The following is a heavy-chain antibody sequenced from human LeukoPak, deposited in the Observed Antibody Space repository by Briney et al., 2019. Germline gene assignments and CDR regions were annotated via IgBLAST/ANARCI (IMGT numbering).Heavy chain of an antibody. CDR3: ARLPPGIYGGNSPFDY. V-gene: IGHV4-59*08. D-gene: IGHD4-23*01. Sequence: SETLSLTCTVSGGSISSYYWSWIRQPPGKGLEWIGYIYYSGSTNHNPSLKSRVTISVDTSKNQFSLKLSSVTAADTAVYYCARLPPGIYGGNSPFDYWGQGTLVTVSS. CDR2: IYYSGST. J-gene: IGHJ4*02. CDR1: GGSISSYY.